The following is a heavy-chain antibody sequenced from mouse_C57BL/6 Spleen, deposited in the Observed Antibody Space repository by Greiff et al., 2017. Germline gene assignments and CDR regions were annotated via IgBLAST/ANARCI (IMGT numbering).Heavy chain of an antibody. CDR1: GYTFTSYW. CDR3: ARPYGNSGYWYFDV. V-gene: IGHV1-52*01. Sequence: QVQLQQPGAELVRPGSSVKLSCTASGYTFTSYWMHWVKQRPIQGLEWIGNIDPSDSETHYNQKFKDKATLTVDKSSSTAYMQLSSLTSEDSAVYYCARPYGNSGYWYFDVWGTGTTVTVSS. J-gene: IGHJ1*03. CDR2: IDPSDSET. D-gene: IGHD2-10*02.